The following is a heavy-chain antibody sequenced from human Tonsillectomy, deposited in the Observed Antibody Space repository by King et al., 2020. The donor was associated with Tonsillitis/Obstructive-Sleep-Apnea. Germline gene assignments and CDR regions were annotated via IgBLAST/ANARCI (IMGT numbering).Heavy chain of an antibody. Sequence: QLVQSGAEVKKPGASVKVSCKASGYTFTGYFMHWVRQAPGQGLEWMGWINPNSGGTNYAQTFQGWVTMTRDTSISTAYMEVSRLTSDDTAVYYCAREGNTVTYDYWGQGTLVTVSS. D-gene: IGHD4-17*01. J-gene: IGHJ4*02. CDR1: GYTFTGYF. CDR2: INPNSGGT. CDR3: AREGNTVTYDY. V-gene: IGHV1-2*04.